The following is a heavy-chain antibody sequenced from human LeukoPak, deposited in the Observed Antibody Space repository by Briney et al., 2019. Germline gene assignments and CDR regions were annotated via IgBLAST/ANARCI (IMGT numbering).Heavy chain of an antibody. Sequence: ASVKVSCKASGYTFTGYYMHWVRQAPGQGLEWMGWINPNSGGTNYAQKFQGRVTMTRDTSISTAYMELSRLRSDDTAVYYCARDTLGMDGYNNIDYWGQGTLVTVSS. V-gene: IGHV1-2*02. J-gene: IGHJ4*02. D-gene: IGHD5-24*01. CDR1: GYTFTGYY. CDR3: ARDTLGMDGYNNIDY. CDR2: INPNSGGT.